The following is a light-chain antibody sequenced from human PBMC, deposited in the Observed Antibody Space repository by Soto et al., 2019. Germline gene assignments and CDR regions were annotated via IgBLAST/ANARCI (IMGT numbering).Light chain of an antibody. CDR2: RNN. V-gene: IGLV1-47*01. CDR1: SSNIGTNY. J-gene: IGLJ2*01. CDR3: AAWDDSLSVV. Sequence: QSVLTQPPSASGTPGQRVTISCSGSSSNIGTNYVYWYQQLPGTAPTLLIYRNNQRSSGVPDRFSGSKSGTSASLAISGLRSEDEADYYCAAWDDSLSVVFGGGTQLTVL.